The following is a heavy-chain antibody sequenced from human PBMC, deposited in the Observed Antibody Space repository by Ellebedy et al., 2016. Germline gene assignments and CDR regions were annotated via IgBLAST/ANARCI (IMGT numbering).Heavy chain of an antibody. CDR2: ITGETATT. CDR1: GFALNNYA. CDR3: ANVGGSGTYYNGY. J-gene: IGHJ4*02. D-gene: IGHD3-10*01. Sequence: GGSLRLSCAASGFALNNYAMTWIRQAAGEGLEWVSAITGETATTYYADSVKGRFTISRDNSKNRLYLQMSGLKVENTATYYCANVGGSGTYYNGYWGQGTLVTVSS. V-gene: IGHV3-23*01.